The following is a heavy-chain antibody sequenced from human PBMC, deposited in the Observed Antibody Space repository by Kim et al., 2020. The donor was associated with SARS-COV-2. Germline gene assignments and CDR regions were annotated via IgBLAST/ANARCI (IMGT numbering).Heavy chain of an antibody. CDR2: INHSGST. J-gene: IGHJ6*02. CDR3: ARFRSPWLVPYYYYGMDV. V-gene: IGHV4-34*01. CDR1: GGSFSGYY. D-gene: IGHD6-19*01. Sequence: SETLSLTCAVYGGSFSGYYWSWIRQPPGKGLEWIGEINHSGSTNYNPSLKSRVTISVDTSKNQFSLKLSSVTAADTAVYYCARFRSPWLVPYYYYGMDVWGQGTTVTVSS.